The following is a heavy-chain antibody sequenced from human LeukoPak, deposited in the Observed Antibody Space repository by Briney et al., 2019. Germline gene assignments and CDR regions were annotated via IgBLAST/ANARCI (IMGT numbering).Heavy chain of an antibody. CDR1: GYTFTSYA. D-gene: IGHD2-15*01. V-gene: IGHV7-4-1*02. J-gene: IGHJ4*02. CDR2: INTNTGNP. Sequence: ASVKVSCKASGYTFTSYAMNWVRQAPGQGLEWMGWINTNTGNPTYAQGFTGRFVFSLDTSVSTAYLQISSLKAEDTAVYYCARVFCSGGSCIYFDSWGQGTLVTVSS. CDR3: ARVFCSGGSCIYFDS.